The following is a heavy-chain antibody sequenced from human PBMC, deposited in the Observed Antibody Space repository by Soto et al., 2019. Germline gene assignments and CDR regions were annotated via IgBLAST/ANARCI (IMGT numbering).Heavy chain of an antibody. V-gene: IGHV1-69*12. CDR2: IIPIFGTA. J-gene: IGHJ6*02. CDR1: GGTFSSYA. Sequence: QVQLVQSGAEVKKPGSSVKVSCKASGGTFSSYAISWVRQAPGQGLEWMGGIIPIFGTANYAQKFEGRVTITADESTSTAYMELSRLRSEDTAVYYCARGKCGSGSCYYHYGMDVWGQGTTVTVSS. D-gene: IGHD3-10*01. CDR3: ARGKCGSGSCYYHYGMDV.